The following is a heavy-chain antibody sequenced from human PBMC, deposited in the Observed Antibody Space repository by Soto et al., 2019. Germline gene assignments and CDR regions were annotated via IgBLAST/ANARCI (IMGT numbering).Heavy chain of an antibody. CDR1: GYTFTGYY. J-gene: IGHJ4*02. CDR2: INPNSGGT. Sequence: ASVKVSCKASGYTFTGYYMHWVRQAPGQGLEWMGWINPNSGGTNYAQKFQGWVTMTRDTSISTAYMELSRLRSDDTAVYYCAREVYCSGGSCLWFDYWGQGTLVTVSS. CDR3: AREVYCSGGSCLWFDY. D-gene: IGHD2-15*01. V-gene: IGHV1-2*04.